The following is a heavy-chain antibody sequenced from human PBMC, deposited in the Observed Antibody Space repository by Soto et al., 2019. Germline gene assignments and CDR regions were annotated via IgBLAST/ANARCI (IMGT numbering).Heavy chain of an antibody. CDR2: ISGSGDTT. J-gene: IGHJ4*02. V-gene: IGHV3-23*01. CDR1: GFTFSSFA. D-gene: IGHD6-6*01. Sequence: GGSLRLSCGASGFTFSSFAMSWVRQAPGKGLEWVSHISGSGDTTNYAGSVKGRFTISRDNSGGTLYLQMNGLRPEDTAVYYCAKLPLYGSSSHPLDYWGPGTLVTVCS. CDR3: AKLPLYGSSSHPLDY.